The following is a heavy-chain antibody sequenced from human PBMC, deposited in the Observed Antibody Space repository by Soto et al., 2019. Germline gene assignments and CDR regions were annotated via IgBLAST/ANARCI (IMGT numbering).Heavy chain of an antibody. D-gene: IGHD3-3*01. CDR3: AAGAIFGVVPLDY. CDR1: GGSISSGCYS. J-gene: IGHJ4*02. V-gene: IGHV4-30-2*01. Sequence: QLQLQESGSGLVKPSQTLSLTCAVSGGSISSGCYSWSWIRQPPGKGLEWIGYIYHSGSTYYNTSLKSRVTISVDRSKNQFSLKLSSVTAADTAVYYCAAGAIFGVVPLDYWGQGTLVTVSS. CDR2: IYHSGST.